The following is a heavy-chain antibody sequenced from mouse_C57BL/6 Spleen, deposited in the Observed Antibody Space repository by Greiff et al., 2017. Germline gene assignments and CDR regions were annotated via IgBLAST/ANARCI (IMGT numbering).Heavy chain of an antibody. CDR2: IYPGSGST. V-gene: IGHV1-55*01. J-gene: IGHJ3*01. CDR3: ASHPAQAAWFAY. Sequence: VKLQQPGAELVKPGASVKMSCKASGYTFTSYWITWVKQRPGQGLEWIGDIYPGSGSTNYNEKFKSKATLTVDTSSSTAYMQLSSLTSEDSAVYYCASHPAQAAWFAYWGQGTLVTVSA. CDR1: GYTFTSYW. D-gene: IGHD3-2*02.